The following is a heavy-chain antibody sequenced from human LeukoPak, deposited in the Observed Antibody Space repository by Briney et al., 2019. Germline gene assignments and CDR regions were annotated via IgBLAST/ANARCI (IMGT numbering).Heavy chain of an antibody. J-gene: IGHJ4*02. CDR3: ARSRRQWLDFDY. Sequence: GGSLRLSCAASGFTASSNYMSWVRQAPGKGLEWVSVIYSGGSTYYADSVKGRFTISRDNSKNTLYLQMNSLRAEDTAVYYCARSRRQWLDFDYWGQGTLVTVSS. CDR2: IYSGGST. D-gene: IGHD6-19*01. CDR1: GFTASSNY. V-gene: IGHV3-53*01.